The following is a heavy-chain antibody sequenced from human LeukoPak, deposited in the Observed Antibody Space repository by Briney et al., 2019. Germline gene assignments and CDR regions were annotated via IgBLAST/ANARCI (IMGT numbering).Heavy chain of an antibody. J-gene: IGHJ4*02. CDR1: GYTFTGDY. CDR3: AKCRSLSPAAAINY. CDR2: INPNSGGT. D-gene: IGHD2-2*01. Sequence: VASVKVSCKASGYTFTGDYMHWVRQAPGQGLEWMGRINPNSGGTNYAQKFQGRVTMTRDTSISTAYMELSRLRSDDTAVYYCAKCRSLSPAAAINYWGQGTLVTVSS. V-gene: IGHV1-2*06.